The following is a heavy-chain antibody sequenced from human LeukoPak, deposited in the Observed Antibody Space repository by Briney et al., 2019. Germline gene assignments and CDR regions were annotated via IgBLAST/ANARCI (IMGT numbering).Heavy chain of an antibody. CDR1: GFTFSSYA. CDR2: IWHDGSNK. J-gene: IGHJ6*02. CDR3: ARGHSELQATSYYYYGMDV. V-gene: IGHV3-33*08. Sequence: GGSLRLSCAASGFTFSSYAMHWVRQAPGKGLEWVAVIWHDGSNKYYADSVKGRFTISRDNSKNTLYLQMNSLRGEDTAVYYCARGHSELQATSYYYYGMDVWGQGTTVTVSS. D-gene: IGHD5-24*01.